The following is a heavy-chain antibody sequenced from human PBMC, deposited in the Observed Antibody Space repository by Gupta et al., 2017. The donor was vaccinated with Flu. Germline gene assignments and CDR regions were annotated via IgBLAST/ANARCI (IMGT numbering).Heavy chain of an antibody. V-gene: IGHV1-46*02. CDR1: GDTFHIYY. J-gene: IGHJ6*02. CDR2: INPSDGST. CDR3: AKDIRPVAGHGGTNYYYHGMDV. D-gene: IGHD6-19*01. Sequence: QAQLIQSVAEVKKPGASVKVSCKASGDTFHIYYFHWVRHAPGQGLEWMGVINPSDGSTNSAQDFQGRVTMTRDTSTSTVDMELTSLRSEDTAIYYCAKDIRPVAGHGGTNYYYHGMDVWGQGTTVTVSS.